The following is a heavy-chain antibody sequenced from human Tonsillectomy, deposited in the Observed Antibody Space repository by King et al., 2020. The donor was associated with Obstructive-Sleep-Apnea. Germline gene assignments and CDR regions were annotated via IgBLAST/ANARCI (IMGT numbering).Heavy chain of an antibody. J-gene: IGHJ6*02. Sequence: VQLVESGGGLVKPGGSLRLSCAASGFTFSNAWMSWVRQAPGKGLEWVGRIKSKTDGGTTDYAAPVKGRFTISRDDSKNTLYLQMNSLKTEDTAVYYCTTPFSYSRVDAWKYYYYGMDVWGQGTTVTVSS. V-gene: IGHV3-15*01. CDR1: GFTFSNAW. CDR2: IKSKTDGGTT. CDR3: TTPFSYSRVDAWKYYYYGMDV. D-gene: IGHD5-18*01.